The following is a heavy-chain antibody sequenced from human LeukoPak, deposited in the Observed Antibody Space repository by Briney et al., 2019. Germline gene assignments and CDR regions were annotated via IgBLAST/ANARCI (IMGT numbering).Heavy chain of an antibody. J-gene: IGHJ4*02. Sequence: ASVKVSCKASGYTLTGYYMHWVRQAPGQGLEWMGWINPNSGGTNYAQKFQGWVTMTRDTSISTAYMELSRLRSDDTAVYYCAMLDTAMGTDYWGQGTLVTVSS. CDR3: AMLDTAMGTDY. V-gene: IGHV1-2*04. CDR2: INPNSGGT. CDR1: GYTLTGYY. D-gene: IGHD5-18*01.